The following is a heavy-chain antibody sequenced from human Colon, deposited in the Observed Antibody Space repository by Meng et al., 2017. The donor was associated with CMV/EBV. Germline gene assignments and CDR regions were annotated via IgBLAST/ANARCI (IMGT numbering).Heavy chain of an antibody. Sequence: SETLSLTCSVSGGSISSPSHYWAWIRQSPGKGLEWIGYIHHSGNTFYNPSLKSRVTISVDMPNKHFSLNLRSVTAADTAVYYCARENSTSTGGFDFWGQGTLVTVSS. V-gene: IGHV4-30-4*08. CDR1: GGSISSPSHY. D-gene: IGHD2-2*01. J-gene: IGHJ4*02. CDR2: IHHSGNT. CDR3: ARENSTSTGGFDF.